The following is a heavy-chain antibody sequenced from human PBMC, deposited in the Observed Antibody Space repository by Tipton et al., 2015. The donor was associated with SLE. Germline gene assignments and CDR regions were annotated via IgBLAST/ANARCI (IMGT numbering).Heavy chain of an antibody. CDR2: FYYGKST. V-gene: IGHV4-39*07. CDR3: ARDRRGWYFDL. D-gene: IGHD3-10*01. J-gene: IGHJ2*01. Sequence: TLSLTCTVSGGSISSSSFYWGWIRQSPGKGLEWIGSFYYGKSTFYNPSLKSRVTISVDTSKNQFSLKLSSVTAADTAVYYCARDRRGWYFDLWGRGTLVTVSS. CDR1: GGSISSSSFY.